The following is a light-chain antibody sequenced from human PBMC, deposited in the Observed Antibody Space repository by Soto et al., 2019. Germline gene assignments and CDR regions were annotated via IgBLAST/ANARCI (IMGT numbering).Light chain of an antibody. J-gene: IGKJ1*01. V-gene: IGKV1-5*03. CDR1: QSISNS. CDR3: QQYNSYWA. CDR2: KAS. Sequence: DIQMTQSPSTLSASVGDRVTITCRATQSISNSLAWYQQKPGKAPKLLIYKASSLDSGVPTRFSGGGAGTEFTLTITSRQADDFATYYCQQYNSYWASGQGTKVEIQ.